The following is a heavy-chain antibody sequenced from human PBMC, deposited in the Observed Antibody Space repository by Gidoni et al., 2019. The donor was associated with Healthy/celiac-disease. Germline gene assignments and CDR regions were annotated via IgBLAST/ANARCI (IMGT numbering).Heavy chain of an antibody. Sequence: QLQLQESGPGLVKPSETLSITCTVAGGSISSSSYYWGWIRQPPGKGLEWIGSIYYSGSTYYNPSLKSRVTISVDTSKNQFSLKLSSVTAADTAVYYCARHEVFFYGSGSYRSHFDYWGQGTLVTVSS. CDR1: GGSISSSSYY. D-gene: IGHD3-10*01. V-gene: IGHV4-39*01. J-gene: IGHJ4*02. CDR3: ARHEVFFYGSGSYRSHFDY. CDR2: IYYSGST.